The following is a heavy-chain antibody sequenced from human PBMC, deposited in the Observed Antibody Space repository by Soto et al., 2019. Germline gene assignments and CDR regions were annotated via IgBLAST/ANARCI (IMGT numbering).Heavy chain of an antibody. CDR2: ISYDGSHN. J-gene: IGHJ6*02. CDR3: ARGDPYYGMDV. CDR1: GFTSSNYF. V-gene: IGHV3-30*04. Sequence: QVQLVESGGGVVQPGRSLRLSCVASGFTSSNYFMHWVRQAPGKGLEWVSLISYDGSHNHYTDSVKGRFTISRDNSKNSLYLQMNSLRGEDTAVYFCARGDPYYGMDVWGQGTTVTVSS.